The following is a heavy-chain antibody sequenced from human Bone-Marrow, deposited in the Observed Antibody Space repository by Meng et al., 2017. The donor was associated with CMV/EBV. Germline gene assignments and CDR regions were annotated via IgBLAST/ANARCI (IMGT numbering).Heavy chain of an antibody. J-gene: IGHJ6*02. D-gene: IGHD2/OR15-2a*01. CDR1: GGSFSGYY. CDR2: INHSGST. V-gene: IGHV4-34*01. Sequence: GSLRLSCAVSGGSFSGYYWIWIRQSPGKGLEWIGEINHSGSTNYNPSLKSRVTISVDTSKKQFSLKLNSVTAADTAVYYCASQYYYYGMDVWGHGTTVTGSS. CDR3: ASQYYYYGMDV.